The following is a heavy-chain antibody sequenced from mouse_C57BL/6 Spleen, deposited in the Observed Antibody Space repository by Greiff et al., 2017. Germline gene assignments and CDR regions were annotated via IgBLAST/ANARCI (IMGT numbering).Heavy chain of an antibody. V-gene: IGHV7-3*01. CDR1: GFTFTDYY. CDR2: IRNEANGYTT. D-gene: IGHD1-1*01. Sequence: EVKVVESGGGLVQPGGSLSLSCAASGFTFTDYYMSWVRQPPGKALEWLGFIRNEANGYTTECSASVKGRFTISRDNSQSILYLQMNALGAEDSATYYCARWYGSTLFDYWGQGTTLTVSS. CDR3: ARWYGSTLFDY. J-gene: IGHJ2*01.